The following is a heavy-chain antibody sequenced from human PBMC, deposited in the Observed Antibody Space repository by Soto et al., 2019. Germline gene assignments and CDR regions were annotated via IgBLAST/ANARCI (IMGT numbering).Heavy chain of an antibody. J-gene: IGHJ4*02. Sequence: SETLSLTCTVSGGSISSYYWSWIRQPPGKGLEWIGYIYYSGSTNYNPSLKSRVTISVDTSKNQFSLKLSSVTAADTAVYYCARVYELGVLLFDYWGQGTLVTVSS. CDR1: GGSISSYY. CDR3: ARVYELGVLLFDY. CDR2: IYYSGST. D-gene: IGHD1-7*01. V-gene: IGHV4-59*01.